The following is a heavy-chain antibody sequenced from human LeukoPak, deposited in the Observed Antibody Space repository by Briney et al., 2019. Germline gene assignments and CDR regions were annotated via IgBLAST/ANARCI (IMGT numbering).Heavy chain of an antibody. J-gene: IGHJ4*02. V-gene: IGHV3-53*01. CDR1: GSSLSGNH. Sequence: PGGSLRLSCAASGSSLSGNHMSWVRQAPGKGLEWVSIIYRGGSTYYAVSVKGRFTISRDTSKNTLYLQMNSLRAEDTAVYYCARDLAYWGQGTLVTVSS. CDR2: IYRGGST. CDR3: ARDLAY.